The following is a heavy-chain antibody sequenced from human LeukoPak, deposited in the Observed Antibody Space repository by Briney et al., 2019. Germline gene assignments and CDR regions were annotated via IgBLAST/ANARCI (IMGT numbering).Heavy chain of an antibody. D-gene: IGHD4-17*01. Sequence: GGSLRLSCAASGFTFDDHGMSWVRQAPGKGLEWVSGINWNGGSTGYAGSVKGRFTISRDNAKNSLYLQMNSLRAEDTALYYCARYGDYYYYGMDVWGQGTTVTVSS. V-gene: IGHV3-20*04. J-gene: IGHJ6*02. CDR3: ARYGDYYYYGMDV. CDR1: GFTFDDHG. CDR2: INWNGGST.